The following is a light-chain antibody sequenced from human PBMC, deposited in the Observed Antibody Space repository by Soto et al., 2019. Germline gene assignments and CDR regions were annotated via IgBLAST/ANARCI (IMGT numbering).Light chain of an antibody. CDR2: AAS. CDR3: QKYNSAPRT. CDR1: QGISNY. J-gene: IGKJ1*01. Sequence: DIEMTQSPSSLSASVGDRVTISCRASQGISNYLAWYQQKPGKVPKLLIYAASTLQSGVPSRFSGSGSGTDFTLTISNLQPEDVATYCCQKYNSAPRTFGQGTKVEIK. V-gene: IGKV1-27*01.